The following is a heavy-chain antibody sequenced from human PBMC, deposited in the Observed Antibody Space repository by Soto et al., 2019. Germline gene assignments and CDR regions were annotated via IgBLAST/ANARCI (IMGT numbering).Heavy chain of an antibody. CDR1: GGTFSSYA. Sequence: SVKVSCKASGGTFSSYAISWVRQAPGQGLEWMGGIIPIFGTANYAQKFQGRVTITADESTSTAYMELSSLRSEDTAVYYCARMEAAAGNFDYWGQGTLVTVSS. CDR3: ARMEAAAGNFDY. D-gene: IGHD6-13*01. J-gene: IGHJ4*02. CDR2: IIPIFGTA. V-gene: IGHV1-69*13.